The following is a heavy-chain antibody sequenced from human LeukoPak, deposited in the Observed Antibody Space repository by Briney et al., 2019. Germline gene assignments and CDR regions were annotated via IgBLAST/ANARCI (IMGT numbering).Heavy chain of an antibody. D-gene: IGHD5-24*01. CDR2: IKEDGSET. CDR3: ARETPRRGEARDGYR. V-gene: IGHV3-7*01. Sequence: PGGSLRLSCAASGFIFKKYWMYWVRQVPGKGLECLANIKEDGSETYYADSVKGRFTISRDNPKNLLFLQINSLRVEDTAVYYCARETPRRGEARDGYRWGQGTVVTVSS. J-gene: IGHJ4*02. CDR1: GFIFKKYW.